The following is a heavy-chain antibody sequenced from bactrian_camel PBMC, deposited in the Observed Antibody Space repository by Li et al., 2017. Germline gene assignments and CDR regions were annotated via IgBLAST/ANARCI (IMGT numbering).Heavy chain of an antibody. V-gene: IGHV3S40*01. CDR1: GFTASLYA. CDR2: INTGGGRT. CDR3: AADRSGLSLPC. Sequence: LVESGGDLVQPGGSLRLSCVASGFTASLYAMSWVRQVPGKGLEWVSSINTGGGRTYFGDSVKGRFTISQDNAKNTVYLQMNSLKPDDTAVYYCAADRSGLSLPCGGQGTQVTVS. D-gene: IGHD1*01. J-gene: IGHJ4*01.